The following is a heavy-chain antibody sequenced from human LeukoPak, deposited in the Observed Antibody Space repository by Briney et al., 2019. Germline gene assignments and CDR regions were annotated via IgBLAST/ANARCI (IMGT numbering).Heavy chain of an antibody. V-gene: IGHV1-18*01. Sequence: ASVKVSCKASGYTFTSYGISWVRQAPGQGLEWMGWMSAYNGNTNYAQKLQGRVTMTTDTSTSTAYMELRSLRSDDTAVYYCARALRVGAAGSDAFDIWGQGTMVTVSS. CDR2: MSAYNGNT. CDR1: GYTFTSYG. D-gene: IGHD1-26*01. CDR3: ARALRVGAAGSDAFDI. J-gene: IGHJ3*02.